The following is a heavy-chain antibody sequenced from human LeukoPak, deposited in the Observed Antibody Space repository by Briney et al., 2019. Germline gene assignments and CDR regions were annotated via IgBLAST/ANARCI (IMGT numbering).Heavy chain of an antibody. Sequence: SQTLSLTCAISGDSVSSNSAAWNWIRQSPSRGLEWLGRTYYRSKWYNDYAVSVKSRITINPDTSKNQFSLQLNSVTPEDTAVYYCARGALAAAGRGHNWFDPWGQGTLVTVSS. CDR1: GDSVSSNSAA. V-gene: IGHV6-1*01. CDR3: ARGALAAAGRGHNWFDP. CDR2: TYYRSKWYN. D-gene: IGHD6-13*01. J-gene: IGHJ5*02.